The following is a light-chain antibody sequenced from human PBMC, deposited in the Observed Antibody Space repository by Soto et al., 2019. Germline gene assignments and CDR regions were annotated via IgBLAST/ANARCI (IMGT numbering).Light chain of an antibody. CDR2: AAS. J-gene: IGKJ4*01. CDR1: QGISNY. CDR3: QKYTNVPA. V-gene: IGKV1-27*01. Sequence: DIQMTQSPSSLSASVGDRVTITCRASQGISNYLAWYQQIPGKVPKLLISAASTFQAGVPSRFSGSGSGTDFTITISSLQTEDVATYYCQKYTNVPAFGGGTKVEIK.